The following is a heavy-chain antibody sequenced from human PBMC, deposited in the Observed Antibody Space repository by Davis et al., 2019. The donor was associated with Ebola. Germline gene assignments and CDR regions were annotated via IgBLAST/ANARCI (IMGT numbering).Heavy chain of an antibody. CDR2: INPDGSFT. CDR3: ARYSYQPDY. J-gene: IGHJ4*02. D-gene: IGHD5-18*01. Sequence: PGGSLRLSCAASGFTFSSYWMHWVRQAPGKGLVWVSRINPDGSFTDYADSVKGRFIISRDSTSNTLYLQMNGLRAEHTAVYYCARYSYQPDYWGQGTLVTVSS. CDR1: GFTFSSYW. V-gene: IGHV3-74*01.